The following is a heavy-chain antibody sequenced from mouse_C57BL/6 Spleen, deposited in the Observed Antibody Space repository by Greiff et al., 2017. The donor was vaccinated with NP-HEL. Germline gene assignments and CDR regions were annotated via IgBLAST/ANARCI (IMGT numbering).Heavy chain of an antibody. CDR3: ACITTNFDY. V-gene: IGHV1-42*01. CDR2: INPSTGGT. Sequence: VQLQQSGPELVKPGASVKISCKASGYSFTGYYMNWVKQSPEKSLEWIGEINPSTGGTTYNQKFKAKATLTVDKSSSTAYMQLKSLTSEDSADYYCACITTNFDYWGQGTTLTVSS. CDR1: GYSFTGYY. J-gene: IGHJ2*01. D-gene: IGHD1-1*01.